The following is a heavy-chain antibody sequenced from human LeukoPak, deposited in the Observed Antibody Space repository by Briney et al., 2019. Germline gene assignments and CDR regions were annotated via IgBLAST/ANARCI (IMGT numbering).Heavy chain of an antibody. CDR2: IYTSGST. J-gene: IGHJ6*03. CDR3: ARDYGDYDRGYYYYMDV. Sequence: ETLSLTFTGSGGSISSYYWSWIRQPPGKGLEWIGRIYTSGSTNYNPSLKSRVTMSVDTSKNQFSLKLSSVTAADTAVYYCARDYGDYDRGYYYYMDVWGKGTTVTVSS. V-gene: IGHV4-4*07. D-gene: IGHD4-17*01. CDR1: GGSISSYY.